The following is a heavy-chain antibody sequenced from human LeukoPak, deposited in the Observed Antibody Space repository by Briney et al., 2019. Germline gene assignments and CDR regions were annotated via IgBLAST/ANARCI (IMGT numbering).Heavy chain of an antibody. CDR3: ASFIAVAGTGGGAFDI. CDR2: MNPKSGGT. V-gene: IGHV1-2*02. Sequence: ASVKVSCKASGYTFTGYYVHWVRQAPGQGLEWMGWMNPKSGGTNYAQKFEARVTMNRDTSISTAYMELSRLRSDDTAVYYCASFIAVAGTGGGAFDIWGQGTMVTVSS. J-gene: IGHJ3*02. D-gene: IGHD6-19*01. CDR1: GYTFTGYY.